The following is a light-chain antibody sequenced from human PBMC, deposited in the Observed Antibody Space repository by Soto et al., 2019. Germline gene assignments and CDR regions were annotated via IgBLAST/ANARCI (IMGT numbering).Light chain of an antibody. J-gene: IGKJ1*01. CDR3: QQYGSSRTWT. V-gene: IGKV3-20*01. CDR1: QSVSSSY. Sequence: EIVLTQSPGTLSLSPGERATLSCRASQSVSSSYLAWYQQKPGQAPRLLIYGASSRATGMPDRFSGSGSGTDFTLNISRLEPEDFAVYYCQQYGSSRTWTFGQGTKVEIK. CDR2: GAS.